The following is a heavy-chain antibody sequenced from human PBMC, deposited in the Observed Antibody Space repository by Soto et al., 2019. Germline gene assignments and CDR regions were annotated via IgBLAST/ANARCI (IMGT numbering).Heavy chain of an antibody. CDR2: ISYDGSNK. D-gene: IGHD3-10*01. CDR3: AKASGELAQDAFDI. V-gene: IGHV3-30*18. Sequence: QVQLVESGGGVVQPGRSLRLSCAASGFTFSSYGMHWVRQAPGKGLEWVAVISYDGSNKYYADSVKGRFTISRDNSKNTLYLQMNSLRAEDTAVYYCAKASGELAQDAFDIWGQGTMVTVSS. CDR1: GFTFSSYG. J-gene: IGHJ3*02.